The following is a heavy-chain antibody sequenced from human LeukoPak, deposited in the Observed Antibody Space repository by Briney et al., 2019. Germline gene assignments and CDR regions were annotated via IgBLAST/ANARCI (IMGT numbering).Heavy chain of an antibody. Sequence: SETLSLTCTVSGGSISSYYWSWIRQPPGKGLEWIGYIYYSGSTNYNPSLKSRVTISVDTSKNQFSLRLRSVTAADTAVYYCARVICSGGSCRFDYWGQGTLVTVSS. CDR2: IYYSGST. D-gene: IGHD2-15*01. CDR1: GGSISSYY. J-gene: IGHJ4*02. V-gene: IGHV4-59*12. CDR3: ARVICSGGSCRFDY.